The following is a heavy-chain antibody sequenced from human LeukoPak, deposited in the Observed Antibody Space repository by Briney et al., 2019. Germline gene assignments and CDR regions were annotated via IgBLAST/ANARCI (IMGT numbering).Heavy chain of an antibody. Sequence: PGGSLRLSCAASGFTFNTYDMNWVRQAPGKGLEWISYISSSSSTIFYAESVKGRFTISRDNAQKSLYLQMNSLRAEDTAVYYCARDDGDYYAGTDVWGEGTTVTVSS. CDR1: GFTFNTYD. CDR2: ISSSSSTI. CDR3: ARDDGDYYAGTDV. D-gene: IGHD4-17*01. J-gene: IGHJ6*04. V-gene: IGHV3-48*04.